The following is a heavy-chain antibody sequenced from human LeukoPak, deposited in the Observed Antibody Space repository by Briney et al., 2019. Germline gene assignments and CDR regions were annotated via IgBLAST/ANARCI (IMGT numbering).Heavy chain of an antibody. CDR1: GGSISSGSYY. V-gene: IGHV4-61*02. CDR3: AGEVRVGATWSHYYGMDV. Sequence: SETLSLTCTVSGGSISSGSYYWSWIRQPAGKGLEWIGRIYTSGNTNYNPSLKSRVTISIDTSKNQFSLKLSSVTAADTAVYYCAGEVRVGATWSHYYGMDVWGQGTTVTVSS. CDR2: IYTSGNT. J-gene: IGHJ6*02. D-gene: IGHD1-26*01.